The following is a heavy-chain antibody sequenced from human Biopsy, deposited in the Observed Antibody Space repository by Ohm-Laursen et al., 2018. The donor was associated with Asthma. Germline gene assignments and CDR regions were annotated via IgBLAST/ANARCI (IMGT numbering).Heavy chain of an antibody. D-gene: IGHD6-19*01. CDR3: ARGDSSGWSHYYFDS. CDR2: IYSGGTS. V-gene: IGHV3-53*01. CDR1: GFTVSRDH. J-gene: IGHJ4*02. Sequence: SLRLSCTASGFTVSRDHMFWVRQAPGKGLEWVSVIYSGGTSDTADSVRGRSTISRDFYKNTLYLQMDSLRAEDTAAYYCARGDSSGWSHYYFDSWGQGAQVTVSS.